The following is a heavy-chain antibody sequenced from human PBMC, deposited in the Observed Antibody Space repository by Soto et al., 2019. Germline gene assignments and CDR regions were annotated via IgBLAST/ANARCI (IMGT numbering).Heavy chain of an antibody. J-gene: IGHJ4*02. D-gene: IGHD6-19*01. CDR2: IYHGST. CDR3: ARAGGLGAVAVDY. CDR1: GGSISSGGYY. Sequence: PSETLSLTCTVSGGSISSGGYYWNWIRQHPGKGLEWIGYIYHGSTYYNPSLKSRVTISVDRSKNQFSLKLSSVTAADTAVYYCARAGGLGAVAVDYWGQGTLVTVSS. V-gene: IGHV4-30-2*01.